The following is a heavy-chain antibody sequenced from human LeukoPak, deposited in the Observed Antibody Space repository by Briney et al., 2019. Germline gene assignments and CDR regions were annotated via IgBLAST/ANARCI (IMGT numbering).Heavy chain of an antibody. CDR2: INHSGST. CDR3: ANYDFWSGYFG. D-gene: IGHD3-3*01. V-gene: IGHV4-34*01. J-gene: IGHJ1*01. Sequence: PSETLSLTCTVSGGSISSYYWSWIRQPPGKGLEWIGEINHSGSTNYNPSLKSRVTISVDTSKNQFSLKLSSVTAADTAVYYCANYDFWSGYFGWGQGTLVTVSS. CDR1: GGSISSYY.